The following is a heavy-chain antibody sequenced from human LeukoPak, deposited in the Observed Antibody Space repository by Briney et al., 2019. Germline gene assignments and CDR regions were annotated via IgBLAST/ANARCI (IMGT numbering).Heavy chain of an antibody. D-gene: IGHD3-10*01. J-gene: IGHJ4*02. Sequence: GGSLRLSCAASGFTFINYGMHWVRQAPGKGLEWVAFIRYDRSNQYYADSVKGRFTISRDNSKNTVYLRMNSLRAEDTAAYYCAKVSGFYFDYWGQGTLVTVSS. CDR2: IRYDRSNQ. CDR1: GFTFINYG. CDR3: AKVSGFYFDY. V-gene: IGHV3-30*02.